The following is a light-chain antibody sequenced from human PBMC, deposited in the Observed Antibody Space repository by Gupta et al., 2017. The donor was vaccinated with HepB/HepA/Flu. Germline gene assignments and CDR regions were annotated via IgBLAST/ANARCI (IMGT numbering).Light chain of an antibody. CDR3: SSYTSSSTSFYV. V-gene: IGLV2-18*02. CDR2: EVS. J-gene: IGLJ1*01. Sequence: QSALPQPPSVSASPGQSVTISCTGTSSDVGSYNRVSWYQQPPGTAPKLMIYEVSNRPSRVPDRFSGSKSGNTASLTISGLQAEDEADYYCSSYTSSSTSFYVFGTGTKVTVL. CDR1: SSDVGSYNR.